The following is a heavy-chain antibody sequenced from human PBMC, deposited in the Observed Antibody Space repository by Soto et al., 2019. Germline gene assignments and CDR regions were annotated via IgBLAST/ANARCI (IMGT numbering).Heavy chain of an antibody. CDR3: ARHDPRQDFWSGYYEDYYGMDV. J-gene: IGHJ6*02. CDR2: IIPIFGTA. D-gene: IGHD3-3*01. Sequence: QVQLVQSGAEVKKPGSSVKVSCKASGGTFSSYAISWVRQAPGQGLEWMGGIIPIFGTANYAQKFQGRVTITADESTSTAYMELSSLRAEDTAVYYCARHDPRQDFWSGYYEDYYGMDVWGQGTTVTVSS. CDR1: GGTFSSYA. V-gene: IGHV1-69*01.